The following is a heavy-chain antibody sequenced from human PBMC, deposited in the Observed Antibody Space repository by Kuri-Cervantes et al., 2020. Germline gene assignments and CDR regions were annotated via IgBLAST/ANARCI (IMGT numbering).Heavy chain of an antibody. D-gene: IGHD3-22*01. J-gene: IGHJ3*02. CDR3: ARGPYYYDSSGYYYVEGAFDI. V-gene: IGHV4-4*07. CDR2: IYTSGST. CDR1: SGSISSYY. Sequence: GSLRLSCTVSSGSISSYYWSWIRQPPGKGLEWIGRIYTSGSTNYNPSLKSRVTISVDKSKNQFSLKLGSVTAADTAVYYCARGPYYYDSSGYYYVEGAFDIWGQGTMVTVSS.